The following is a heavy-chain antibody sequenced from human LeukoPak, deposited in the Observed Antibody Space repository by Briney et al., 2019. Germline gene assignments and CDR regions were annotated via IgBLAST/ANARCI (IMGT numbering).Heavy chain of an antibody. J-gene: IGHJ6*03. CDR1: GGSISSSSYY. D-gene: IGHD2-21*01. CDR2: IYYSGST. Sequence: PSETLSLTCTVSGGSISSSSYYWGWIRQPPGKGLEWIGSIYYSGSTYYNPSLKSRVTISVDTSKNQFSLKLSSVTAADTAVYYCARHSSVFPMDVWGKGTTVTVSS. V-gene: IGHV4-39*01. CDR3: ARHSSVFPMDV.